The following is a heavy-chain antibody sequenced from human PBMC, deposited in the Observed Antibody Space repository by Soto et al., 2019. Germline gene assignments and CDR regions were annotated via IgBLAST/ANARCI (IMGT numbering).Heavy chain of an antibody. J-gene: IGHJ6*02. CDR1: GGSLSGYY. D-gene: IGHD1-1*01. CDR3: ARTRNLDV. CDR2: INHSGST. Sequence: QVQLQQWGAGLLKPSETLSLTCAVYGGSLSGYYGNWIGQSPGKGLEWIGEINHSGSTNYNPSLKSRVTISIDTSKNQFSLKLSSVTAADTAVYYCARTRNLDVWGQGTTVIVSS. V-gene: IGHV4-34*01.